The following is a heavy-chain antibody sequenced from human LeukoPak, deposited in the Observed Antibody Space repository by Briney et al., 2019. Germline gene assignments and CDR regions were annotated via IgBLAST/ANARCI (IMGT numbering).Heavy chain of an antibody. Sequence: GGSLRLSCAASGFTFSSYGMHWVRQAPGKGLEWVSAISGSGGSTYYADSVKGRFTISRDNSKNTLYLQMNSLRAEDTAVYYCAKDWGNYDFWSGFGRNWFDPWGQGTLVTVSS. CDR2: ISGSGGST. CDR3: AKDWGNYDFWSGFGRNWFDP. CDR1: GFTFSSYG. D-gene: IGHD3-3*01. J-gene: IGHJ5*02. V-gene: IGHV3-23*01.